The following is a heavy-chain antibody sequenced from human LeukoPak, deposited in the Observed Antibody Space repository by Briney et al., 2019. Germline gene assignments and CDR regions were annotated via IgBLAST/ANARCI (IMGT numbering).Heavy chain of an antibody. CDR2: IYYSGST. Sequence: SETLSLTCTVSGGSISSYYWSWIRQPPGKGLEWIGYIYYSGSTNYNPSLKSRVTISVDTSKNQFSLKLSSVTAADTAVYYCANCGYSYGCHYRGQGTLVTVSS. D-gene: IGHD5-18*01. CDR3: ANCGYSYGCHY. V-gene: IGHV4-59*01. CDR1: GGSISSYY. J-gene: IGHJ4*02.